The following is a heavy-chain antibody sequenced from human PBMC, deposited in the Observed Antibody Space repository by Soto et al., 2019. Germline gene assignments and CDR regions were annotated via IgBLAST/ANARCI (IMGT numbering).Heavy chain of an antibody. CDR3: VRGGYVHAFDY. V-gene: IGHV4-59*12. D-gene: IGHD5-12*01. CDR1: GGSITSYY. Sequence: SETLSLTCTVSGGSITSYYWSCIRQPPGKGLEWIGTIYYSGTTNYNPSLKSRVTISVDTSKNQFSLRLSSVTAADTAVYYCVRGGYVHAFDYWGQGALVTVSS. CDR2: IYYSGTT. J-gene: IGHJ4*02.